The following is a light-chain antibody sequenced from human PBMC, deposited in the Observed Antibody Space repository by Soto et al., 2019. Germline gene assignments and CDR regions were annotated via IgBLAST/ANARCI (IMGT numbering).Light chain of an antibody. CDR3: SSYTSSSTIVV. CDR1: SSDVGGYNY. V-gene: IGLV2-14*01. J-gene: IGLJ2*01. Sequence: QSALTQPASVSGSPGQSITISCTGTSSDVGGYNYVSWYQQHPGKAPTLMIYDVSNRPSGVSNRFSGSKSGNTASLTISGRQADDEADYYCSSYTSSSTIVVFGGGTQLTVL. CDR2: DVS.